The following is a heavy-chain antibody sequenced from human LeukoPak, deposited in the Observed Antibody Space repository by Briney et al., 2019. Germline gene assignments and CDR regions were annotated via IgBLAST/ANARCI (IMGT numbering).Heavy chain of an antibody. V-gene: IGHV4-39*01. CDR1: GGSISSSRYY. CDR3: APGSTGGSRGSWFDP. J-gene: IGHJ5*02. D-gene: IGHD2-8*02. Sequence: SETLSLTCTVSGGSISSSRYYWGWIRQPPGRGLEWIGSLYYSGGTYYNPSLNNRVTISVDTSNNQYSLKLSSLTAADTAVYYCAPGSTGGSRGSWFDPWGQGTLVTVSS. CDR2: LYYSGGT.